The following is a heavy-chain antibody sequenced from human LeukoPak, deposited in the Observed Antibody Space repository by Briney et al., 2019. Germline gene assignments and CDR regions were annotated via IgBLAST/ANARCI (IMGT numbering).Heavy chain of an antibody. Sequence: SETLSLTCTVSGGSISSSSYYWGWIRQPPGKGLEWIGSIYHSGSTYYNPSLKSRVTISVDTSKNQFSMKLSPVTAADTAVYYCARARRRSSSSEYYFDYWGQGTLVTVSS. J-gene: IGHJ4*02. V-gene: IGHV4-39*07. CDR3: ARARRRSSSSEYYFDY. CDR1: GGSISSSSYY. CDR2: IYHSGST. D-gene: IGHD6-6*01.